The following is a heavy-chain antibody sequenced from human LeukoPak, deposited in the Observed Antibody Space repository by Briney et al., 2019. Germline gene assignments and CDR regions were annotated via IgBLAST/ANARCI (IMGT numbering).Heavy chain of an antibody. CDR2: IKSKADGGTA. J-gene: IGHJ4*02. CDR3: SIIAAAGYFDY. CDR1: GFTFSNAW. D-gene: IGHD6-13*01. V-gene: IGHV3-15*01. Sequence: GGSLRLSCAASGFTFSNAWMGWVRQAPGKGLEWVGRIKSKADGGTADYAAPVKGRFTISRDDSKNTLYLQMNSLKIEDTAVYYCSIIAAAGYFDYRGQGTLVTVSS.